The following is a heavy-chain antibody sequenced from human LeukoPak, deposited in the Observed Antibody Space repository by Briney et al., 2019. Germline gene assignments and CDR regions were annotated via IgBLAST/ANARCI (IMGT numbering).Heavy chain of an antibody. CDR3: ASGAASISVAGFFDH. J-gene: IGHJ4*02. CDR1: EFTVSSNY. D-gene: IGHD6-19*01. V-gene: IGHV3-53*01. Sequence: GGSLRLSCAASEFTVSSNYMSWVRQAPGKGLEWVSVIYSGGSTYCADSVKGRFSISRDNSKNTLYLQMNSLRAEDTAVYYCASGAASISVAGFFDHWGQGTLVTVSS. CDR2: IYSGGST.